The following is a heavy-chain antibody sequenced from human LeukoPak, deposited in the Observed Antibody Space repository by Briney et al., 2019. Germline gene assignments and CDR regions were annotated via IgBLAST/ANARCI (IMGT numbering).Heavy chain of an antibody. Sequence: SETLSLTCTVSGGSISTFYWSWIRQPPGKGLEWIGYIYYSGSTNYNPSLKSRLTISVDTSKNQFSLKLSSVTAADTAVYYCARDRDXGTYXXYYGMDXWGXXTXXXVSS. V-gene: IGHV4-59*01. J-gene: IGHJ6*02. D-gene: IGHD1-26*01. CDR1: GGSISTFY. CDR3: ARDRDXGTYXXYYGMDX. CDR2: IYYSGST.